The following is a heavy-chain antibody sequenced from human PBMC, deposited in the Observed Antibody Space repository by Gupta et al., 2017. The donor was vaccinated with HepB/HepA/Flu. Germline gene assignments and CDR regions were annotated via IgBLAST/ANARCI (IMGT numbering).Heavy chain of an antibody. D-gene: IGHD1-1*01. CDR3: AREYNGWLDP. CDR1: GYTFISNG. CDR2: ISAYNGNT. Sequence: QVQLVQSGAEVKKPGASVRVSCKASGYTFISNGLSWVRQPPGQGLEWMGWISAYNGNTNYAQKFQGRVTLTTDTSTSTAYMELRSLRSDDTAVYYCAREYNGWLDPWGQGTLVTVSS. V-gene: IGHV1-18*01. J-gene: IGHJ5*02.